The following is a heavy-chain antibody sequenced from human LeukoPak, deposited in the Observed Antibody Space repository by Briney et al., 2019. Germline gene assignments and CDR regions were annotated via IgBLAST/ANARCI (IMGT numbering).Heavy chain of an antibody. CDR2: ISSSSSYI. J-gene: IGHJ4*02. CDR3: ARDLPRYYYDSSGSYFDY. Sequence: PGGSLRLSCAASGFTFSSYSMNWVRQAPGKGLEWVSSISSSSSYIYYADSVKGRFTISRDNAKNSLYLQMNSLRAEDTAVYYCARDLPRYYYDSSGSYFDYWGQGTLVTVSS. D-gene: IGHD3-22*01. CDR1: GFTFSSYS. V-gene: IGHV3-21*01.